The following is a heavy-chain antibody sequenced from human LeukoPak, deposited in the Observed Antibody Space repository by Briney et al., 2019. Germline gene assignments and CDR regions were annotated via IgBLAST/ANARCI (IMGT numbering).Heavy chain of an antibody. V-gene: IGHV1-18*01. CDR3: ARDSSGGSNWYYARYFQH. CDR1: GYTFTSYY. D-gene: IGHD6-13*01. CDR2: ISVNNGDT. J-gene: IGHJ1*01. Sequence: ASVKVSLKSSGYTFTSYYINWLRQAPGQGLEWVGWISVNNGDTKFAQRFQGRVNITADTSTRKSYMELRSLSPDDTAIYYCARDSSGGSNWYYARYFQHWGQGAL.